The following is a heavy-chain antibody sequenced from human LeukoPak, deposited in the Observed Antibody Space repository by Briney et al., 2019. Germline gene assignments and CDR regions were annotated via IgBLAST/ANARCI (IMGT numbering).Heavy chain of an antibody. V-gene: IGHV3-30*18. Sequence: QAGESLRLSCAASGFTFSSYGMHWVRQAPGKGLEWVAVISYDGSNKYYADSVKGRFTISRDNSKNTLYLQMNSLRAEDTAVYYCAKGGVVPATSCDYWGQGTLVTVSS. CDR2: ISYDGSNK. CDR3: AKGGVVPATSCDY. D-gene: IGHD2-2*01. CDR1: GFTFSSYG. J-gene: IGHJ4*02.